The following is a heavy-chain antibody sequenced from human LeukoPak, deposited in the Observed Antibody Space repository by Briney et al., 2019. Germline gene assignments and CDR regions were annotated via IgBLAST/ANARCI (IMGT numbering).Heavy chain of an antibody. V-gene: IGHV3-30*18. D-gene: IGHD3-10*01. CDR3: AKDASYGSGSYFDY. Sequence: GGSLRLSCAASGFTFSSYGTHWVRQAPGKGLEWVAVISYDGSNKYYADSVKGRFTISRDNSKDTLYLQMNSLRAEDTAVYYCAKDASYGSGSYFDYWGQGTLVTVSS. CDR1: GFTFSSYG. CDR2: ISYDGSNK. J-gene: IGHJ4*02.